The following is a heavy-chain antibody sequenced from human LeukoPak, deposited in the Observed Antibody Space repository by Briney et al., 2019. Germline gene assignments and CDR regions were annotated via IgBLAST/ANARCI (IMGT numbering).Heavy chain of an antibody. J-gene: IGHJ4*02. V-gene: IGHV3-33*01. Sequence: PGRSLRLSCAASGFTFSSYGMHWVLQAPGKGLEWVAVIWYDGSNKYYADSVKGRFTISRDNSKNTLYLQMNSLRAEDTAVYYCARAGSSYDSSGYYYDYWGQGTLVTVSS. CDR3: ARAGSSYDSSGYYYDY. CDR2: IWYDGSNK. D-gene: IGHD3-22*01. CDR1: GFTFSSYG.